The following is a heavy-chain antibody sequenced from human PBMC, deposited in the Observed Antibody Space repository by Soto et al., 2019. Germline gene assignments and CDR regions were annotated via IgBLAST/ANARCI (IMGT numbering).Heavy chain of an antibody. Sequence: VGSVRLSCAASGFTFSDYYMSWIRQAPGKGLEWVSYISSSGSTIYYADSVKGRFTISRDNAKNSLYLQMNSLRAEDTAVYYCAGDGLYCSGGSCYKNWFDPWGQGTLVTVSS. D-gene: IGHD2-15*01. CDR3: AGDGLYCSGGSCYKNWFDP. V-gene: IGHV3-11*01. CDR1: GFTFSDYY. CDR2: ISSSGSTI. J-gene: IGHJ5*02.